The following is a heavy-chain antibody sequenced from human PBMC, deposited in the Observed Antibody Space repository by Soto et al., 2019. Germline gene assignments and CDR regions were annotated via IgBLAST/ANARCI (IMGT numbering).Heavy chain of an antibody. V-gene: IGHV4-34*01. CDR3: ARVSEVATIRRGAPFFDY. CDR1: GGSFSGYY. CDR2: INHSGST. D-gene: IGHD5-12*01. J-gene: IGHJ4*02. Sequence: SETLSLTCAVYGGSFSGYYWSWIRQPPGKGLEWIGEINHSGSTNYNPSLKSRVTISVDTSKNQFSLKLSSVTAADTAVYYCARVSEVATIRRGAPFFDYWGQGTLVTVSS.